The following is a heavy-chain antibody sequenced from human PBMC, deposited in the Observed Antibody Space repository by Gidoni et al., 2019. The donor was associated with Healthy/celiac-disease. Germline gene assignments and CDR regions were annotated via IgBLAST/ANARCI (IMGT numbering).Heavy chain of an antibody. D-gene: IGHD3-22*01. V-gene: IGHV1-18*01. CDR2: ISAYNGNT. Sequence: VRQAPGQGLEWMGWISAYNGNTNYAQKLQGRVTMTTDTSTSTAYMELRSLRSDDTAVYYCASGDDSSGTDNGAFDIWGQGTMVTVSS. J-gene: IGHJ3*02. CDR3: ASGDDSSGTDNGAFDI.